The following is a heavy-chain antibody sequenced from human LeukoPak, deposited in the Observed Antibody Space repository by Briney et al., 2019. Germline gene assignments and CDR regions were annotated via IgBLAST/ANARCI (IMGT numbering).Heavy chain of an antibody. CDR1: GFTFSSYA. CDR2: ISGSGGST. J-gene: IGHJ4*02. Sequence: GSLRLSCAASGFTFSSYAMSWVRQAPGKGLEWVSAISGSGGSTYYADSVKGRFTISRDNSKDTLYLQMNSLRAEDTAVYYCARVEYSSSPPFDYWGQGTLVTVSS. D-gene: IGHD6-6*01. CDR3: ARVEYSSSPPFDY. V-gene: IGHV3-23*01.